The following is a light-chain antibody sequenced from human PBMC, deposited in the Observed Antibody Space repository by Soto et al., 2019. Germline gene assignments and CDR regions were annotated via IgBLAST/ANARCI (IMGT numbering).Light chain of an antibody. V-gene: IGKV3-15*01. CDR3: QQYTNWPLLT. CDR1: QSVNNN. J-gene: IGKJ4*01. CDR2: GAS. Sequence: EIIVTQSPATLSVSPGERATLSCRASQSVNNNLAWYQQKPGQAPRLLIYGASTRATGIPARFGGSGYGTEFTFTISSLQSEDFAINYCQQYTNWPLLTFGGGTKVEIK.